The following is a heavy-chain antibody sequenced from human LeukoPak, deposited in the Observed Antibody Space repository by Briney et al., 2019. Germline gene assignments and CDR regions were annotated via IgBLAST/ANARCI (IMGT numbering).Heavy chain of an antibody. D-gene: IGHD4-11*01. CDR1: GGSISSYY. CDR2: VHFSGTT. J-gene: IGHJ3*01. Sequence: SETLSLTCTVSGGSISSYYWSWIRQPPGRGLEWIGYVHFSGTTSFNPSLKSRVTISVDTSKNQFSLRLSSVTAADTAVYYCAREQYLAYDVFGFWGQGTMVTVSS. V-gene: IGHV4-59*01. CDR3: AREQYLAYDVFGF.